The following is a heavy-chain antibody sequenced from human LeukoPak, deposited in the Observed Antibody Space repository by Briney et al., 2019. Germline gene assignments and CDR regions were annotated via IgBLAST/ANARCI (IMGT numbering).Heavy chain of an antibody. CDR1: GFTVSSNY. CDR2: IYSGGST. V-gene: IGHV3-66*01. J-gene: IGHJ5*02. Sequence: PGGSLRLSCAASGFTVSSNYMSWVRQAPGKGLEWVSVIYSGGSTYYADSVKGRFTISRDNSKNTLYLQMNSLRAEDTAVYYCARDRSYYGPGSYYNAAFDPWGQGTLVTVSS. D-gene: IGHD3-10*01. CDR3: ARDRSYYGPGSYYNAAFDP.